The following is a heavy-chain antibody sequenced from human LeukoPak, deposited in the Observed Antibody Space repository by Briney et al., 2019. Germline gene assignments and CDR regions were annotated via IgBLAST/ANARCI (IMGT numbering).Heavy chain of an antibody. D-gene: IGHD5-18*01. CDR1: GFTFNNYA. CDR3: ARGYSYGWSYYYYGMDV. Sequence: GGSLRLSCAASGFTFNNYAMSWVRQAPGKGLEWVSSIIGSGGTTYTADSVKGRFIISRDNSKNTLYLQMNSLRAEDTAVYYCARGYSYGWSYYYYGMDVWGQGTTVTVSS. J-gene: IGHJ6*02. CDR2: IIGSGGTT. V-gene: IGHV3-23*01.